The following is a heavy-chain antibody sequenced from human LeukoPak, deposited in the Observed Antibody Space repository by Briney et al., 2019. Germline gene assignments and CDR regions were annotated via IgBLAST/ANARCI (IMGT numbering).Heavy chain of an antibody. D-gene: IGHD2-2*01. J-gene: IGHJ4*02. CDR2: IRYDGNNK. V-gene: IGHV3-30*02. Sequence: PGGPLRLSCAAPGFTFSTYGMHWVRQAPGKGLEWVAFIRYDGNNKYYADFVKGRFTISRDNSKNTLYLHMNSLRTEDTAVYYCAKIEGKYQLANVPDHWGQGTLVTVSS. CDR1: GFTFSTYG. CDR3: AKIEGKYQLANVPDH.